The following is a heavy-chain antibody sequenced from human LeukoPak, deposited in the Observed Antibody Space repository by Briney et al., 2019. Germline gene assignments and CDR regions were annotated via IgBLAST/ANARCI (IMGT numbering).Heavy chain of an antibody. CDR1: GYTFTSYG. CDR2: ISAYNGNT. D-gene: IGHD6-13*01. J-gene: IGHJ4*02. Sequence: ASVKVSCKASGYTFTSYGISWVRQAPGQGLEWMGWISAYNGNTNYAQKLQGRVTMTTDTSTSTAYMELRSLRSDDTAVYYCARDCPXYSSSWFGLFDYWGQGTLVTVSS. CDR3: ARDCPXYSSSWFGLFDY. V-gene: IGHV1-18*01.